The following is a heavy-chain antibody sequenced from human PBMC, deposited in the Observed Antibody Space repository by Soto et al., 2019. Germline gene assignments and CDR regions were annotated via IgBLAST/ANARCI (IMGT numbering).Heavy chain of an antibody. D-gene: IGHD1-26*01. Sequence: SDPLSLTCAVFGRFFSVYYWSWIRQPPGKGLEWIGEINHSGSTNYNPSLKSRVTISVDTSKNQFSLKLSSVTAADTAVYYCARGSEWELPGSYDYYGMDVWGQGNTVT. CDR2: INHSGST. CDR3: ARGSEWELPGSYDYYGMDV. V-gene: IGHV4-34*01. CDR1: GRFFSVYY. J-gene: IGHJ6*02.